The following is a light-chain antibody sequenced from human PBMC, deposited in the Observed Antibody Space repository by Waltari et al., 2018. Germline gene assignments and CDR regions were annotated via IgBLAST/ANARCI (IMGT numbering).Light chain of an antibody. V-gene: IGKV1-39*01. J-gene: IGKJ2*01. CDR2: AAS. CDR1: QSISIY. CDR3: QQSHTTPYT. Sequence: DIQMTQSPSSLSASVGDRVTITCRASQSISIYLNWYQQKPGKAPQLLIYAASSLQTGVTSRFGGSGSGTDFSLTISNLQPDDFATYFCQQSHTTPYTFGPGTKLEIK.